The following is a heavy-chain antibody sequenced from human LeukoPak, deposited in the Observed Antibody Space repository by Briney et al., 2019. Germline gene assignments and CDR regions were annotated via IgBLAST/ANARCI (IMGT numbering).Heavy chain of an antibody. Sequence: PGGSLRLSCATSGFTFSSYAMSWVRQAPGKGLEWVLAISGSGGSTYYADSVKGRFTISRDNSKNTLYLQMNSLRAEDTAVYYCAKVRGPAASDNYLDYWGQGTLVTVSS. J-gene: IGHJ4*02. D-gene: IGHD2-2*01. CDR3: AKVRGPAASDNYLDY. CDR1: GFTFSSYA. V-gene: IGHV3-23*01. CDR2: ISGSGGST.